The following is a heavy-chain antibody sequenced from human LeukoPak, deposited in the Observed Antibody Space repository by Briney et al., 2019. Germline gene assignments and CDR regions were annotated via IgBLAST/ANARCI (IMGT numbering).Heavy chain of an antibody. CDR2: INHSGST. J-gene: IGHJ5*02. V-gene: IGHV4-34*01. CDR3: AREWELLPYNWFDP. D-gene: IGHD1-26*01. Sequence: SETLSLTCAVYGGSFSGYYWSWIRQPPGKGLEWIGEINHSGSTNCNPSLKSRVTISVDTSKNQFSLKLSSVTAADTAEYYCAREWELLPYNWFDPWGQGTLVTVSS. CDR1: GGSFSGYY.